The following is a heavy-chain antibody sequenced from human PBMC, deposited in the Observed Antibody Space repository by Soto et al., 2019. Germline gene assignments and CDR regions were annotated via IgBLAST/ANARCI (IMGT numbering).Heavy chain of an antibody. CDR1: GGTFRSYS. Sequence: QVQLVQSGAEVKKPGSSVKVSCKASGGTFRSYSISWVRQAPGQGLEWMGGIIPIFDITNYAQKFQGRVTITADESTSTAYIELSSLGSDDTAVYYCARPDEGGYSSNHHYYYALDVWVKGTTVTVTS. D-gene: IGHD3-22*01. CDR3: ARPDEGGYSSNHHYYYALDV. V-gene: IGHV1-69*01. J-gene: IGHJ6*04. CDR2: IIPIFDIT.